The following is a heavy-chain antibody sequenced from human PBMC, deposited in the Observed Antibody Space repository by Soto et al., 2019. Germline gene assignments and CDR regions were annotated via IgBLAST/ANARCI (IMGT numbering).Heavy chain of an antibody. D-gene: IGHD3-10*01. CDR3: ATKVGGFEAPHRYFDY. CDR2: INPNSGGT. CDR1: GYTFTGYY. Sequence: ASVKVSCKASGYTFTGYYMHWVRQAPGQGLEWMGWINPNSGGTNYAQKFQGRVTMTRDTSISTAYMELSRLRSDDTAVYYCATKVGGFEAPHRYFDYWGQGTLVTVSS. J-gene: IGHJ4*02. V-gene: IGHV1-2*02.